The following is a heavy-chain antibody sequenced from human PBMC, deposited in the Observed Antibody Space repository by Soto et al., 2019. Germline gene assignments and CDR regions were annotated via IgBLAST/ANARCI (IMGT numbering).Heavy chain of an antibody. CDR1: GFTVTSSY. CDR3: AREASGSGWWSQGSFES. J-gene: IGHJ5*01. CDR2: IYSSGST. V-gene: IGHV3-66*01. D-gene: IGHD6-19*01. Sequence: EVQLVESGGGLVQPGGSLRLSCAASGFTVTSSYISWVRLAPGKRLEWVSTIYSSGSTYYADSVRGRFIISRDISENTVDLQMNSLTVEDTAVYYCAREASGSGWWSQGSFESWGQGTLVTVSS.